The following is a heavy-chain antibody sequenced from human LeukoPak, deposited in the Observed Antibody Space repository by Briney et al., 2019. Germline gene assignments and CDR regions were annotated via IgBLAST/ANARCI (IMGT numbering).Heavy chain of an antibody. CDR2: IYSGGST. Sequence: GSLRLSCAASGFTSSSYAMHWVRQAPGKGLEWVSVIYSGGSTYYADSVKGRFTISRDNSKNTLYLQMNSLRAEDTAVYYCARLDDFWSGYYFDYWGQGTLVTVSS. V-gene: IGHV3-66*01. D-gene: IGHD3-3*01. CDR1: GFTSSSYA. CDR3: ARLDDFWSGYYFDY. J-gene: IGHJ4*02.